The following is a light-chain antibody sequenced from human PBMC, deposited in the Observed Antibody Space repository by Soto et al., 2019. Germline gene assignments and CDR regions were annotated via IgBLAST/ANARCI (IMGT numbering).Light chain of an antibody. CDR3: QQYYNWPRT. CDR2: AAS. V-gene: IGKV1-39*01. Sequence: DIQMTQSPSSLSASVGDRVTITCRASQSISSYLNWYQQKPGKAPKLLIYAASSLQSGVPSRFSGSGSGTDFTLTISSLQPEDFAVYYCQQYYNWPRTFGQGTKVDI. J-gene: IGKJ1*01. CDR1: QSISSY.